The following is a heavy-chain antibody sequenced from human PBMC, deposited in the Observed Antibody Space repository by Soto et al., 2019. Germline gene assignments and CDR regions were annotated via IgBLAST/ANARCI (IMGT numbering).Heavy chain of an antibody. Sequence: QVHLQESGPGLVKPSETLSLTCSVSGGSIGTYYWSWIRQPPGKGLEWIGYVDYSGSTKYKSSLESRVTISLDTSNNQFSLKLNSMTAADTAVYYCARHIAGYGEVGYWGQGTLVTVSS. CDR1: GGSIGTYY. CDR3: ARHIAGYGEVGY. V-gene: IGHV4-59*08. J-gene: IGHJ4*02. D-gene: IGHD4-17*01. CDR2: VDYSGST.